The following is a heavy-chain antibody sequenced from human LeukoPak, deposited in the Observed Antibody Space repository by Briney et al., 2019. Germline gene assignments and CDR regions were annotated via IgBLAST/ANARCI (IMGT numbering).Heavy chain of an antibody. J-gene: IGHJ5*02. Sequence: SETLSLTCTVSGGSISSYYWSWIRQPPGKGLEWIGYIYYSGSTNYNPSLKSRVTISVDTSRNQFSLKLSSVTAADTAVYYCARTSGGWFDPWGQGTLVTVSS. D-gene: IGHD2-15*01. CDR3: ARTSGGWFDP. V-gene: IGHV4-59*01. CDR2: IYYSGST. CDR1: GGSISSYY.